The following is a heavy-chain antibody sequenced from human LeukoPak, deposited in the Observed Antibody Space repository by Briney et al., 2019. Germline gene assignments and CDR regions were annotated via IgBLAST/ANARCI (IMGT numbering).Heavy chain of an antibody. CDR2: ISSSSSYT. CDR3: ARVDSVMAYYFDL. CDR1: GFTFSDSY. D-gene: IGHD5-18*01. V-gene: IGHV3-11*05. Sequence: GGSLRLSCAASGFTFSDSYMSWIRQAPGKGLEWVSDISSSSSYTYYADSVMGRFTISRHNSRNTLYLQMNSLRAEDTAVYYCARVDSVMAYYFDLWGQGTLVTVSS. J-gene: IGHJ4*02.